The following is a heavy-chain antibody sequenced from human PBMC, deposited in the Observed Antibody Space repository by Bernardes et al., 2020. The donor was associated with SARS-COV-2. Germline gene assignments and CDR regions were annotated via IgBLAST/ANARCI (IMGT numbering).Heavy chain of an antibody. Sequence: GGSLRLSCAASGFTFSSYAMSWVRQAPGKGLEWVSAISGSGGSTYYADSVKGRFTISRDNSKNTLYLQMNSLRAEDTAVYYCAKDPEPQAAMPVNWFDPWGQGTLVTVSS. CDR2: ISGSGGST. V-gene: IGHV3-23*01. J-gene: IGHJ5*02. CDR3: AKDPEPQAAMPVNWFDP. CDR1: GFTFSSYA. D-gene: IGHD2-2*01.